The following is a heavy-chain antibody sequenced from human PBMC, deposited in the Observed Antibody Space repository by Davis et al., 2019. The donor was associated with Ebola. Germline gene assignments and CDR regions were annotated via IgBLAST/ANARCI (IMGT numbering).Heavy chain of an antibody. CDR1: GFTVSSNY. Sequence: PGGSLRLSCAASGFTVSSNYMSWVRQAPGKGLEWVSSISSSSSYIYYADSVKGRFTISRDNAKNSLYLQMNSLRAEDTAVYYCARDRVYCGGDCTLGYYYYYGMDVWGQGTTVTVSS. CDR3: ARDRVYCGGDCTLGYYYYYGMDV. J-gene: IGHJ6*02. CDR2: ISSSSSYI. V-gene: IGHV3-21*01. D-gene: IGHD2-21*01.